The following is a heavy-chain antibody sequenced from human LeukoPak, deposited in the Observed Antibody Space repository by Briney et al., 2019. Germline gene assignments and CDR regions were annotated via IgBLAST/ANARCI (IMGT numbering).Heavy chain of an antibody. V-gene: IGHV3-48*03. Sequence: GGSLRLSCAASGFIFSSYEMNWVRQAPGKGLEWVSYISSSGSTIYYADSVKGRFTISRDNAKNSLYLQMNSVRAEDTAVYYCARVGKRMAAAGDYYFYMDVWGKGTAVTISS. CDR2: ISSSGSTI. J-gene: IGHJ6*03. CDR1: GFIFSSYE. CDR3: ARVGKRMAAAGDYYFYMDV. D-gene: IGHD6-13*01.